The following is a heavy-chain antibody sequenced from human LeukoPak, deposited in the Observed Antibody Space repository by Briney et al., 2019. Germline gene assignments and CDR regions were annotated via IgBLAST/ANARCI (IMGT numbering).Heavy chain of an antibody. V-gene: IGHV1-69*04. Sequence: SVKVSCKASGGTFSSYAISWVRQAPGQGLEWMGRIIPILGIANYVQKFQGRVTITADKSTSTAYMELSSLRSEDTAVYYCARVGGDYYYDSSGYYPLGYWGQGTLVTVSS. CDR1: GGTFSSYA. D-gene: IGHD3-22*01. CDR2: IIPILGIA. J-gene: IGHJ4*02. CDR3: ARVGGDYYYDSSGYYPLGY.